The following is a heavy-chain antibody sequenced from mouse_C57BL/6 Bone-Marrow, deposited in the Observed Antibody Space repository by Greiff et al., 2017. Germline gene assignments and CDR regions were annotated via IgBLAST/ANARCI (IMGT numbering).Heavy chain of an antibody. J-gene: IGHJ2*01. CDR2: FYPGSGSK. V-gene: IGHV1-62-2*01. Sequence: VQLQQSGAELVRPGASVKLSCKASGYTFTEYTIHWVKQRSGKGLEWIGWFYPGSGSKKNNEKFKDKAILTANKSSSTIYMELSSLKSDNTAVYVCERHGHYYYGSSYYFDYWGQGTTLTVSS. D-gene: IGHD1-1*01. CDR3: ERHGHYYYGSSYYFDY. CDR1: GYTFTEYT.